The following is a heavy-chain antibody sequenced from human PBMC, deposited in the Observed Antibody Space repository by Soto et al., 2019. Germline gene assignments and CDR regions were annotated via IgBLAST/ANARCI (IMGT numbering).Heavy chain of an antibody. CDR2: ISGSGGST. Sequence: GSLRLAYASSGFSFSSYSISWVLQAPGKGLECVSAISGSGGSTYYADSVKGRFTISRDNSKNTLYLQMNSLRAEDTAVYYCAKDPSVGGCYLFDYWGHGTLVTVS. CDR1: GFSFSSYS. J-gene: IGHJ4*01. D-gene: IGHD1-26*01. CDR3: AKDPSVGGCYLFDY. V-gene: IGHV3-23*01.